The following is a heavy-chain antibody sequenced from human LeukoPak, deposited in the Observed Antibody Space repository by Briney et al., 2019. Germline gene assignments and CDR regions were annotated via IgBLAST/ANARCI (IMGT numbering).Heavy chain of an antibody. J-gene: IGHJ3*02. CDR3: ARGITQFHKRWLQVGDAFDI. D-gene: IGHD5-24*01. Sequence: AAVKVSCKASGYTFTSYGISWVRQAPGQGLEWMGGIIPIFGTANYAQKFQGRVTITADESTSTAYMELSSLRSEDTAVYYCARGITQFHKRWLQVGDAFDIWGQGTMVTVSS. V-gene: IGHV1-69*13. CDR1: GYTFTSYG. CDR2: IIPIFGTA.